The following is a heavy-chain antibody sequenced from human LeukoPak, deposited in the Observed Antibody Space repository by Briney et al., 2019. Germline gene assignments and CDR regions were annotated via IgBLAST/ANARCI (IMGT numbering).Heavy chain of an antibody. J-gene: IGHJ3*02. D-gene: IGHD3-22*01. V-gene: IGHV1-24*01. CDR1: GYTLTELS. CDR2: FDPEDGET. CDR3: ATSNYYDSSYNDAFDI. Sequence: ASVKVSCKVSGYTLTELSMHWVRQAPGKGLEWMGGFDPEDGETIYAQKFQGRVTMTEDTSTDTAYMELSSLRSEDTAVYYCATSNYYDSSYNDAFDIWGQGTMVTVSS.